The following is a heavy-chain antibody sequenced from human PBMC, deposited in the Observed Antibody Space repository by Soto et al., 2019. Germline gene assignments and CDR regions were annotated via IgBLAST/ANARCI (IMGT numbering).Heavy chain of an antibody. V-gene: IGHV3-30*18. D-gene: IGHD2-15*01. CDR2: ISYDGSNK. J-gene: IGHJ4*02. Sequence: QVQLVESGGGVVQPGRSLRLSCAASGFTFSSYGMHWVRQAPGKGLEWVAVISYDGSNKYYADSVKGRFTISRDNSKNTLYLQMNSLRAEDTAVYYCAKEKYSGPLDYWGQGTLVTVSA. CDR1: GFTFSSYG. CDR3: AKEKYSGPLDY.